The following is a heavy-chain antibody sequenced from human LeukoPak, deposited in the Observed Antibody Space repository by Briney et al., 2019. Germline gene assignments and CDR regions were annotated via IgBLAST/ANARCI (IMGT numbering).Heavy chain of an antibody. D-gene: IGHD3-10*01. CDR1: GFTFGSYW. V-gene: IGHV3-7*03. Sequence: PGGSLRLSCAASGFTFGSYWMSWVRRAPGKGLEWVANIKQDGSEKYYVDSVKGRFTISRDNAKNSLYLQMNSLRAEDTAVYYCARAKSLFDSWGQGTLVTVSS. CDR2: IKQDGSEK. CDR3: ARAKSLFDS. J-gene: IGHJ4*02.